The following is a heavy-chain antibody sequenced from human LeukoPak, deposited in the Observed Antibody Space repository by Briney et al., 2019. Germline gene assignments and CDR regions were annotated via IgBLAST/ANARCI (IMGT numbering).Heavy chain of an antibody. CDR2: IYYSGST. Sequence: SETLSLTCTVSGGSIGSYYWSWIRQPPGKGLEWIGYIYYSGSTNYNPSLKSRVTISVDTSKNQFSLKLSSVTAADTAVYYCARSPGITGTTFDYWGQGTLVTVSS. V-gene: IGHV4-59*01. J-gene: IGHJ4*02. CDR1: GGSIGSYY. CDR3: ARSPGITGTTFDY. D-gene: IGHD1-7*01.